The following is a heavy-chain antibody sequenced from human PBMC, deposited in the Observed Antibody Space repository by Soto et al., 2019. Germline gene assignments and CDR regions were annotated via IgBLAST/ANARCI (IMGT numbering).Heavy chain of an antibody. CDR1: GFTFSSYG. J-gene: IGHJ6*02. V-gene: IGHV3-33*01. D-gene: IGHD1-26*01. CDR3: ARGGSGGSYFYYYYGMDV. CDR2: IWYDGSNK. Sequence: PGGSLRLSCAASGFTFSSYGMHWVRQAPGKGLEWVAVIWYDGSNKYYADSVKGRFTISRDNSKNTLYLQMNSLRAEDTAVYYCARGGSGGSYFYYYYGMDVWGQGTTVTVSS.